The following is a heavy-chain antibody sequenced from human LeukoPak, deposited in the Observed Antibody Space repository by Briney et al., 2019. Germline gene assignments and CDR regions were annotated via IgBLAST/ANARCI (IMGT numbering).Heavy chain of an antibody. D-gene: IGHD2/OR15-2a*01. J-gene: IGHJ6*03. CDR2: ISWNSGVK. Sequence: GRSLRLSCAASGFTFDDYAMHWVRQPPGKGLEWVSSISWNSGVKGYADSVKGRFTISRDNAKNSLFLQMNSLRPEDMGLYYCAKDNEGGTYFFDYMDVWGKGTTVTVSS. V-gene: IGHV3-9*03. CDR3: AKDNEGGTYFFDYMDV. CDR1: GFTFDDYA.